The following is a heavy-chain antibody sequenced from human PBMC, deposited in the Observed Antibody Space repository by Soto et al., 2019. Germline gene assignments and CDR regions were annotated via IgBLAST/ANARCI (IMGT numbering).Heavy chain of an antibody. CDR3: AHRRRVVITDTTHWYFDF. J-gene: IGHJ2*01. Sequence: QITLKESGPPLVQPTQTLTLTCTFSGFSLSTSGVAVGWIRQPPGKALEWLALIFWNDDKRYSPSLNTRLTITKDTSKNQVVLTMSNMDSVDTATYYCAHRRRVVITDTTHWYFDFWGRGTLVTVSS. V-gene: IGHV2-5*01. CDR2: IFWNDDK. D-gene: IGHD3-22*01. CDR1: GFSLSTSGVA.